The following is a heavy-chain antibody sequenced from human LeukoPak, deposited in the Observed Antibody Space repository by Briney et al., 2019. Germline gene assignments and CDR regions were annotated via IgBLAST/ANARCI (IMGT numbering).Heavy chain of an antibody. CDR1: GGSFSGYY. J-gene: IGHJ4*02. D-gene: IGHD6-13*01. CDR2: INHSGST. Sequence: PSETLSLTCAVYGGSFSGYYWSWIRQPPGKGLEWIGEINHSGSTNYNPSLKSRVTISVDTSKNQFSLKLSSVTAADTAVYYCARHTPLAAAGTFDYWGQGTLLTVSS. CDR3: ARHTPLAAAGTFDY. V-gene: IGHV4-34*01.